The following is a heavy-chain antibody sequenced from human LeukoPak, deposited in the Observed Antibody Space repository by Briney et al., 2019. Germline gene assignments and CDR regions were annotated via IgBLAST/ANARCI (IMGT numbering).Heavy chain of an antibody. CDR3: ARQRFWSGLPGAFEI. J-gene: IGHJ3*02. CDR2: INHSGST. V-gene: IGHV4-34*01. D-gene: IGHD3-3*01. CDR1: GGSFSGYY. Sequence: SETLSLTCAVYGGSFSGYYWSWIRQPPGKGLEWIGEINHSGSTNYNPSLKSRVTISVDTSKNQFSLKVISVTAADTAVYYCARQRFWSGLPGAFEICGQGTMVTASS.